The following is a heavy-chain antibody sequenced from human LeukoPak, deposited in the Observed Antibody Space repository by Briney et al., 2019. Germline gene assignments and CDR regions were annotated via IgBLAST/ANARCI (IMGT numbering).Heavy chain of an antibody. V-gene: IGHV3-33*01. CDR1: GFTFSSYG. D-gene: IGHD6-19*01. CDR3: ARDPFPRRLGILGY. J-gene: IGHJ4*02. Sequence: GGSLRLSCAASGFTFSSYGMHWVRQAPGKGLEWVAVIWYDGSNKYYADSVKGRFTISRDNSKNTLYLQMNSLRAEDTAVYYCARDPFPRRLGILGYWGQGTLVTVSS. CDR2: IWYDGSNK.